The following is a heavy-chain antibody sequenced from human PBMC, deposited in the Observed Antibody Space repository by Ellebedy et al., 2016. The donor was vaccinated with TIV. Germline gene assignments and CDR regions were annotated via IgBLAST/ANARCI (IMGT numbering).Heavy chain of an antibody. D-gene: IGHD6-13*01. CDR2: ISGGGGNT. CDR1: GFTFSTYA. CDR3: AKPFAQQTNSFDC. J-gene: IGHJ4*02. V-gene: IGHV3-23*01. Sequence: GGSLRLSCEASGFTFSTYAMNWVRQAPGKGLEWVSTISGGGGNTFYPDSVKGRFTISRDNSKSTLYLQMNYLRAEDTAVYYCAKPFAQQTNSFDCWGRGTLVTVSS.